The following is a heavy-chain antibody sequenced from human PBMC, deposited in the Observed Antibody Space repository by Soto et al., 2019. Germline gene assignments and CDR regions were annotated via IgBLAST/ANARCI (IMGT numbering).Heavy chain of an antibody. Sequence: QVQLVQSGAEVKKPGASVKVSCKASGYTFTSSYMHWVRQAPGSCLEWMVIINLSGRSTSYAQKYQGRVTMTRDTYTNTVYLELSRLRSEDTAVYSCARGLVLLWCGELSGSGSWVDPCGQGTLVTVSS. CDR3: ARGLVLLWCGELSGSGSWVDP. CDR2: INLSGRST. D-gene: IGHD3-10*01. J-gene: IGHJ5*02. CDR1: GYTFTSSY. V-gene: IGHV1-46*03.